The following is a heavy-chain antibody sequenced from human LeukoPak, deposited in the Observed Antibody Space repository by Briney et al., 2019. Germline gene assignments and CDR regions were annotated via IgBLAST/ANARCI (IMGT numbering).Heavy chain of an antibody. CDR3: ARALPRYDY. CDR1: GFPFSTYA. D-gene: IGHD3-9*01. J-gene: IGHJ4*02. V-gene: IGHV3-23*01. Sequence: QPGGSLRLSCAASGFPFSTYAMSWVRQAPGKGLEWVSFISGSGDSTNYADSVKGRFTISRDNAKNTLYLQMNSLRAEDTAVYYCARALPRYDYWGQGTLVTVPS. CDR2: ISGSGDST.